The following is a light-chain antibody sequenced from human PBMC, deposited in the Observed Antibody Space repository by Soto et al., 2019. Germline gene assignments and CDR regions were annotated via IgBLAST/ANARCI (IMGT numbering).Light chain of an antibody. CDR2: GNS. V-gene: IGLV1-40*01. J-gene: IGLJ1*01. CDR1: SSNIGAGYD. CDR3: QSFDSDLSGCV. Sequence: QSVLTQPPSVSGAPGQRVTISCTGSSSNIGAGYDVHWYQQLPGTAPKLLMYGNSNRPSGVPDRFSGSKSGTSASLAITGLQAEDEADYYCQSFDSDLSGCVFGTGTKVTVL.